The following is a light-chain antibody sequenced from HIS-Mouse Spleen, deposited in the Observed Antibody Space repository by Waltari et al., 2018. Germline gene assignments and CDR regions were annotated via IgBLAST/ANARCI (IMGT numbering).Light chain of an antibody. CDR2: GAS. CDR3: QQYNNWWT. J-gene: IGKJ1*01. V-gene: IGKV3-15*01. CDR1: QSVRSN. Sequence: EIVMTQSPATLSVSPGERATLSCRASQSVRSNLAWYQQKPGQAPRPLIYGASTRATGIPARFSGSGSGTEFTLTISSMQSEDLAVDYCQQYNNWWTFGQGTKVEIK.